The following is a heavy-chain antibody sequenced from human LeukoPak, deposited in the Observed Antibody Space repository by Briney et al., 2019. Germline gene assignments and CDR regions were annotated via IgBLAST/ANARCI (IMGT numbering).Heavy chain of an antibody. CDR3: AKQNSVAQEIDY. J-gene: IGHJ4*02. CDR1: GGSISSYY. CDR2: IYYSGST. D-gene: IGHD4-23*01. V-gene: IGHV4-59*08. Sequence: PSETLSLTCTVSGGSISSYYWSWIRQPPGKGLEWIGYIYYSGSTNYNPSLKSRVTISVDTSKNQFSLKLSSVTAADTAVYYCAKQNSVAQEIDYWGQGTLVTVSS.